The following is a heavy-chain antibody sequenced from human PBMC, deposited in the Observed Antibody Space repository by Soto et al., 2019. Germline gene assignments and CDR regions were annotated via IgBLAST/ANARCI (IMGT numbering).Heavy chain of an antibody. CDR3: ARDYRVSLLGY. J-gene: IGHJ4*02. D-gene: IGHD6-13*01. V-gene: IGHV1-18*04. CDR2: ISAYNGNT. Sequence: KVCCEGCAHRFTSYGIRWVRQAPGQGLEWMGWISAYNGNTNYAQKLQGRVTMTTDTSTSTAYMELRSLRSDDTAVYYCARDYRVSLLGYWGQGTLVIVSS. CDR1: AHRFTSYG.